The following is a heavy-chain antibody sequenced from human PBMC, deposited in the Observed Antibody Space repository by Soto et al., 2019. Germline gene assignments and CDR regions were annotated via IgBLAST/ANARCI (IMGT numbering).Heavy chain of an antibody. Sequence: PGGSLRLSCAASGFTFSSYGMHWVRQAPGKGLEWVAVISYDGSNKYYADSVKGRFTISRDNSKNTLYLQMNSLRAEDTAVYYCAKADIVVVVAAAGAFDIWGQGTMVTVSS. V-gene: IGHV3-30*18. CDR3: AKADIVVVVAAAGAFDI. D-gene: IGHD2-15*01. CDR2: ISYDGSNK. CDR1: GFTFSSYG. J-gene: IGHJ3*02.